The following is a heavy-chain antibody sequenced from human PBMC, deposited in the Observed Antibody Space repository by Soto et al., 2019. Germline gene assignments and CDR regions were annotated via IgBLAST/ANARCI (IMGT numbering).Heavy chain of an antibody. V-gene: IGHV3-64*01. CDR2: ISSNGGST. J-gene: IGHJ3*02. D-gene: IGHD3-10*01. Sequence: GGSLRLSCAASGFTFSSYAMHWVRQAPGKGLEYVSAISSNGGSTYYANSVKGRFTISRDNSKNTLYLQMGSLRAEDMAVYYCARESADPGGAFDSWAQGTMVT. CDR3: ARESADPGGAFDS. CDR1: GFTFSSYA.